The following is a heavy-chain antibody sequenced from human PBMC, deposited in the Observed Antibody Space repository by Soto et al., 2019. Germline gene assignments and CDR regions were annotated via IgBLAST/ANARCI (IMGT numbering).Heavy chain of an antibody. CDR1: GYTLAELS. D-gene: IGHD6-13*01. CDR3: ATLASVSIAAAGTGVPWFDP. Sequence: ASVKVSCKGSGYTLAELSMHWVRQASGKGLEWMGGFDPEDGETIYAQKFQGRVTMTEDTSTDTAYMELSSLRSEDTAVYYCATLASVSIAAAGTGVPWFDPWGRGTLVTVSS. CDR2: FDPEDGET. J-gene: IGHJ5*02. V-gene: IGHV1-24*01.